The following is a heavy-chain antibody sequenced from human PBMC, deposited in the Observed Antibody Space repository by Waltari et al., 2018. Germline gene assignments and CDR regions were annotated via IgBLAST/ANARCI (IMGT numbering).Heavy chain of an antibody. CDR1: GGSISSYY. CDR3: ARWGVVVAATRHFGAFDI. Sequence: QVQLQESGPGLVKPSETLSLTCTVSGGSISSYYWSWIRQPPGKGLEWIGYIYTSGSTNYNPSLKSRVTISVDTSKNQFSLKLSSVTAADTAVYYCARWGVVVAATRHFGAFDIWGQGTMVTVSS. CDR2: IYTSGST. D-gene: IGHD2-15*01. V-gene: IGHV4-4*09. J-gene: IGHJ3*02.